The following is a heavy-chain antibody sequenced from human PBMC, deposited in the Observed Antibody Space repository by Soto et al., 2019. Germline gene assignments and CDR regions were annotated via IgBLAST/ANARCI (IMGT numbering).Heavy chain of an antibody. J-gene: IGHJ4*02. CDR1: GFTFSSYA. Sequence: QVQLVESGGGVVQPGRSPRLSCAASGFTFSSYAMHWVRQAPGKGLEWVAVISYDGSNKYYADSVKGRFTISRDNSKNTLYLQMNSLRAEDTAVYYCARPSERITIFGVVYYFDYWGQGTLVTVSS. CDR2: ISYDGSNK. CDR3: ARPSERITIFGVVYYFDY. D-gene: IGHD3-3*01. V-gene: IGHV3-30-3*01.